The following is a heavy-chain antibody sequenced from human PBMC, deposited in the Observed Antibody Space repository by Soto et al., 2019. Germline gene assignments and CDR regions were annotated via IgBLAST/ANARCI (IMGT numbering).Heavy chain of an antibody. Sequence: PGGSLRLSCAASGFTFSSYWMHWVRQAPGKGLEWVSVIYSGGSTYYADSVKGRFTISRDNSKNTLYLQMNSLRDEDTAAYYCAKDMRGSGSYYIYGMDVWGQGTTVTVSS. D-gene: IGHD3-10*01. V-gene: IGHV3-66*01. CDR3: AKDMRGSGSYYIYGMDV. J-gene: IGHJ6*02. CDR2: IYSGGST. CDR1: GFTFSSYW.